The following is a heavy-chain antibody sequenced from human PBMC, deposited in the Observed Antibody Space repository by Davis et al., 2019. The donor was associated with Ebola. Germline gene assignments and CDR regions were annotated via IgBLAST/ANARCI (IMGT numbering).Heavy chain of an antibody. CDR3: ARESGWGSGDYYYMDV. D-gene: IGHD2-21*01. CDR1: GFTFDDYG. Sequence: GESLKISCAASGFTFDDYGMSWVRQAPGKGLEWVSGINWNGGTTSYADSVKGRFSISRDNAKNSLYLQMNSLRAEDTALYYCARESGWGSGDYYYMDVWGKGTTVTVSS. J-gene: IGHJ6*03. CDR2: INWNGGTT. V-gene: IGHV3-20*04.